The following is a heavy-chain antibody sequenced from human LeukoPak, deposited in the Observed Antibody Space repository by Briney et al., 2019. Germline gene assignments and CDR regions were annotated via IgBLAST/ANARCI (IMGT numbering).Heavy chain of an antibody. D-gene: IGHD3-3*01. CDR2: ISIVGST. CDR3: ARGAEYYAIWRGYAGYSDY. J-gene: IGHJ4*02. CDR1: GYSISNGYN. V-gene: IGHV4-38-2*02. Sequence: SETLSLACTVSGYSISNGYNWAWPRTPPGRGRKGLAIISIVGSTYYNPSLRSPITISLDRSKQKFSLKLTSVTPADTAVYFCARGAEYYAIWRGYAGYSDYWGQGISVTVSS.